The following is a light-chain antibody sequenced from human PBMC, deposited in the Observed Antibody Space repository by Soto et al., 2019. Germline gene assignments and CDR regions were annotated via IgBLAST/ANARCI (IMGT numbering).Light chain of an antibody. J-gene: IGKJ3*01. CDR3: QQRSH. Sequence: EMVLTQSPATLSLSPGERAILSCRASQSGSSYLAGYQQTPGQAPRLLIYEPSNRPTGIPARFSGSGSETDFTLTSSSLEAEEFAVYDCQQRSHFGPGTQVDLK. CDR1: QSGSSY. CDR2: EPS. V-gene: IGKV3-11*01.